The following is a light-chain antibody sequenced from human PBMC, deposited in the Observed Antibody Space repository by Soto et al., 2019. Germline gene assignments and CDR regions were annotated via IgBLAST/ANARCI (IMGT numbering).Light chain of an antibody. V-gene: IGKV1-5*02. CDR2: HAS. CDR1: QSIISW. Sequence: DTQVTQSPSTLSASVGDRVTIICRASQSIISWLAWYQQKPGTAPKLLIYHASTLESGVPSRFSGSGSGTDFTLTISSLQPEDFATYYCLQDYNYPITFGQGTRLEIK. J-gene: IGKJ5*01. CDR3: LQDYNYPIT.